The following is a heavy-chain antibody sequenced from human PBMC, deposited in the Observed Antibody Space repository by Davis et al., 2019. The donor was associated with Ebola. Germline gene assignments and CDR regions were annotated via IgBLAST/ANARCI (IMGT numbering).Heavy chain of an antibody. J-gene: IGHJ6*02. CDR3: AKDLFWWSASDV. CDR1: GFTFRNHA. V-gene: IGHV3-23*01. Sequence: PGGSLRLSCAVPGFTFRNHAMAWVRQAPGKGLEWVSGVRGRFTVSRDDPKSTLYLQMNSLRAEDTAVYYCAKDLFWWSASDVWGQGTTVTVSS. D-gene: IGHD2-8*02.